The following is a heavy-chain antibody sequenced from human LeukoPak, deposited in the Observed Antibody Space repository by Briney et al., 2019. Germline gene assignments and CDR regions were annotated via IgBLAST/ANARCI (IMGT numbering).Heavy chain of an antibody. D-gene: IGHD6-19*01. CDR1: GFTFSSYS. Sequence: GSLRLSCAASGFTFSSYSMNWVRQAPGKGLEWVAFIRYDGSNKYYADSVKGRFTISRDNSKNTLYLQMNSLRAEDTAVYYCAKDHSDVAGTIDYWGQGTLVTVSS. V-gene: IGHV3-30*02. J-gene: IGHJ4*02. CDR2: IRYDGSNK. CDR3: AKDHSDVAGTIDY.